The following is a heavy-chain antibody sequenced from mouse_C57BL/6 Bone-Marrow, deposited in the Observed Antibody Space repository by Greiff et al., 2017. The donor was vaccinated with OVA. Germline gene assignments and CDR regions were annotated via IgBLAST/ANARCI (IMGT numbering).Heavy chain of an antibody. J-gene: IGHJ3*01. V-gene: IGHV1-19*01. Sequence: EVKLMESGPVLVKPGASVKMSCKASGYTFTDYYMNWVKQSHGKSLEWIGVINPYNGGTSYNQKFKGKATLTVDKSSSTAYMELNSLTSEDSAVYYCAREGGYYDYPWFAYWGQGTLVTVSA. D-gene: IGHD2-4*01. CDR1: GYTFTDYY. CDR2: INPYNGGT. CDR3: AREGGYYDYPWFAY.